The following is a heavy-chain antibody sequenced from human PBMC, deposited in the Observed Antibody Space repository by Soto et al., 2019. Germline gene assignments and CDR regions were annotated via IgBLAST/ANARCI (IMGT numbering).Heavy chain of an antibody. Sequence: GGSLRLSCAASGFTFSNSWMHWVRQAPGKGLEWVSRIKGDGSSASYGDSVKGRFTISRDNAKNTLYLQMNSLRAEDTAVYYCTRADFCFSGSCSPSDYWGQGTLVTVSS. CDR1: GFTFSNSW. CDR3: TRADFCFSGSCSPSDY. D-gene: IGHD2-15*01. V-gene: IGHV3-74*01. CDR2: IKGDGSSA. J-gene: IGHJ4*02.